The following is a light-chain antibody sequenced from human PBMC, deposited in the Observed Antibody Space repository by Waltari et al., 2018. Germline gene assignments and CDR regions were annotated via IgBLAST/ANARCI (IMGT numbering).Light chain of an antibody. Sequence: SYVLTQPPSASVATGETARITCGGDNVGSKSGHGYRRKPGQAPLLVVYDDSARPSGIPDRFSASNSGNTATLTISRVENGDEADYYCQVWDTTSDRVVFGGGTKLTVL. CDR3: QVWDTTSDRVV. V-gene: IGLV3-21*02. J-gene: IGLJ2*01. CDR2: DDS. CDR1: NVGSKS.